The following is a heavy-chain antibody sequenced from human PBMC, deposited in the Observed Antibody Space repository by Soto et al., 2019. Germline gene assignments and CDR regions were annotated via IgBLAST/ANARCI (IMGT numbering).Heavy chain of an antibody. D-gene: IGHD4-17*01. V-gene: IGHV4-30-4*08. J-gene: IGHJ4*02. CDR3: ARGPTTDKVDY. CDR2: IYNSGST. CDR1: GGSVSSGYYF. Sequence: SETLSLTCTVSGGSVSSGYYFWSWIRQPPGRGLEWIGHIYNSGSTYSNPSLKSRINPSLQSRVIVSLDTSKNQFSLNLNSVTAADTAMYYCARGPTTDKVDYWGQGTLVTVS.